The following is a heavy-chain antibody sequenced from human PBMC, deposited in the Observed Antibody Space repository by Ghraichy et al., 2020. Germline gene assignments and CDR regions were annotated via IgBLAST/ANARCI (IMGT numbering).Heavy chain of an antibody. D-gene: IGHD2-2*01. V-gene: IGHV4-34*01. CDR2: INHSGST. Sequence: SETLSLTCAVYGGSFSGYYWSWIRQPPGKGLEWIGEINHSGSTNYNPSLKSRVTISVDTSKNQFSLKLSSVTAADTAVYYCARGSFVVVPAAMYYWFDPWGQGTLVTVSS. J-gene: IGHJ5*02. CDR3: ARGSFVVVPAAMYYWFDP. CDR1: GGSFSGYY.